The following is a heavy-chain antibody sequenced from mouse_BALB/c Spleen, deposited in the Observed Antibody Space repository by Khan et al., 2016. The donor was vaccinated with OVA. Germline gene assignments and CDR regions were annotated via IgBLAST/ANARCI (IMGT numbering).Heavy chain of an antibody. CDR2: ISSGGST. CDR3: ARDYYYGTGYFDV. Sequence: EVQLVESGGGLVKPGGSLKLSCAASGFTFSSYAMSWVRQTPEKRLEWVTSISSGGSTYYPDSVKGRFTISRDNARNILYLQMSSLRSEDTAMYYCARDYYYGTGYFDVWGAETTVTVSS. V-gene: IGHV5-6-5*01. D-gene: IGHD1-1*01. J-gene: IGHJ1*01. CDR1: GFTFSSYA.